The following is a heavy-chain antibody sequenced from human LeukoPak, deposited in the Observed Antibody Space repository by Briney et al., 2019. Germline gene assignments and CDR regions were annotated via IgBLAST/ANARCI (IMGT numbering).Heavy chain of an antibody. CDR3: ARVHSSRFGELNYFDY. D-gene: IGHD3-10*01. V-gene: IGHV3-53*04. Sequence: GGSLRLSCAASGFTVSIIYTSCVPGAPEKGPECGSVIFSWGSTYYADSVKGQFTISRHNSKTTLYLQMNSLRAEDTAVYYCARVHSSRFGELNYFDYWGQGTLVTVSS. CDR1: GFTVSIIY. J-gene: IGHJ4*02. CDR2: IFSWGST.